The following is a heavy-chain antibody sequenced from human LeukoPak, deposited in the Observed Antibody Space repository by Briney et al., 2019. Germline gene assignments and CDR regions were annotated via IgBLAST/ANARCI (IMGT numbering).Heavy chain of an antibody. J-gene: IGHJ3*02. V-gene: IGHV3-21*01. Sequence: PGGSLRLSCAASGFTFSSYSMNWVRQAPGKGLEWVSSISSSSNYIYYADSVKGRFTISRDNAKNSLYLQMNSLRAEDTAVYYWAREGQGVKTDVFDIWGQGTMVTVSS. CDR2: ISSSSNYI. CDR1: GFTFSSYS. D-gene: IGHD3-16*01. CDR3: AREGQGVKTDVFDI.